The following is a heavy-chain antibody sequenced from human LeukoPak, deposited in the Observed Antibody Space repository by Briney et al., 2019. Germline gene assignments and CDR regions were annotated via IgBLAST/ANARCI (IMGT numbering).Heavy chain of an antibody. Sequence: PSETLSLTCTVSGGSISSYYWSWIRQPPGKGLEWIGYIYYSGSTNYNPSLKSRVTISLDTSKSQFSLRLSSVTAADTAIYYCARWMAGSSPFDPWGQGTLVTVSS. V-gene: IGHV4-59*01. CDR3: ARWMAGSSPFDP. CDR2: IYYSGST. D-gene: IGHD5-24*01. CDR1: GGSISSYY. J-gene: IGHJ5*02.